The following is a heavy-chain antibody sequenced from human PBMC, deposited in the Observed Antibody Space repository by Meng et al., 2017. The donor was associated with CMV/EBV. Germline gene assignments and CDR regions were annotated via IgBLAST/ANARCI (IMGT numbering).Heavy chain of an antibody. CDR2: INSDGSST. J-gene: IGHJ6*02. Sequence: GESLKISCAASGFTFSSYWIHWVRQAPGKGLVWVSRINSDGSSTSYADSVKGRFTISRDNAKNTLYLQMNSLRAEDTAVYYCARVGSSDFWSGYYPTETTYYYYYGMDVWGQGTTVTVSS. D-gene: IGHD3-3*01. CDR1: GFTFSSYW. V-gene: IGHV3-74*01. CDR3: ARVGSSDFWSGYYPTETTYYYYYGMDV.